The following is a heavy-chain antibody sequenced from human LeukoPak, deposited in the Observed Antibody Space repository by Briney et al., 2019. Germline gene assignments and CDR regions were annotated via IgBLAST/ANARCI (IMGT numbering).Heavy chain of an antibody. J-gene: IGHJ4*02. V-gene: IGHV3-30*02. Sequence: QPGGSLRLYCAASGFTFSSYGMHWVRQAPGKGLEWVAFIRYDGSNKYYADSVKGRFTISRDNSKNTLYLQMNSLRAEDTAVYYCAKELQTYDFWSGSVDYWGQGTLVTVSS. D-gene: IGHD3-3*01. CDR3: AKELQTYDFWSGSVDY. CDR2: IRYDGSNK. CDR1: GFTFSSYG.